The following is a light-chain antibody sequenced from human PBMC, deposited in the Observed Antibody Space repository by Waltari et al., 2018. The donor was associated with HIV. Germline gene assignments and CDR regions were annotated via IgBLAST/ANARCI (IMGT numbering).Light chain of an antibody. CDR1: SSDVGGYNY. J-gene: IGLJ1*01. Sequence: QSALTQPRSVSGSPGQSVTISCTGTSSDVGGYNYVSWYQQPPGKAPKLMIYDVSKRPSGVPDRFSGSKSGNTASLTISGLQAEEEADYYCCSYAGSSTYVFGTGTKVTVL. CDR2: DVS. CDR3: CSYAGSSTYV. V-gene: IGLV2-11*01.